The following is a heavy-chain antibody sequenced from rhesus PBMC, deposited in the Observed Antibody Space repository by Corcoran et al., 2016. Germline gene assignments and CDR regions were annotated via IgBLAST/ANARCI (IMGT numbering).Heavy chain of an antibody. V-gene: IGHV3-184*01. CDR3: TREHEDSNYGGLDS. CDR2: IRCNAFGWTA. CDR1: GFTFSDYY. D-gene: IGHD4-23*01. J-gene: IGHJ6*01. Sequence: EVQLVESGGGLVQPGGSLRLSCAASGFTFSDYYMYCVRQAPGKGLVWVGLIRCNAFGWTAEYAASVKGRFNSARDDSNSSAYRQMNSLKTEDTAVYYCTREHEDSNYGGLDSWGQGVVVTVSS.